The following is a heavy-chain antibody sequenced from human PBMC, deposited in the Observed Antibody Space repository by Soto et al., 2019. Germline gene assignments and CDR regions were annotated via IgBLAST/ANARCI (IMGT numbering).Heavy chain of an antibody. D-gene: IGHD3-3*01. J-gene: IGHJ6*04. V-gene: IGHV3-23*01. CDR2: ISGSGGST. CDR1: GFTFSSYA. Sequence: GGSLRLSCAASGFTFSSYAMSWVRQAPGKGLEWVSAISGSGGSTYYADSVKGRFTISRDNSKNTLYLQMNSLRAEDTAVYYCAKDQLDYDFWSGLLMDVWGKGTTVTVSS. CDR3: AKDQLDYDFWSGLLMDV.